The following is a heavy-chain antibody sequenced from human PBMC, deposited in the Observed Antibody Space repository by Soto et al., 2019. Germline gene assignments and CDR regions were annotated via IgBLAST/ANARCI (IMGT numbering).Heavy chain of an antibody. Sequence: ASVKVSCKASGYTFTSYAMHWVRQAPGQRLERMGWINAGNGNTKYSQKFQGRVTITRDTSASTAYMELSSLRSEDTAVYYCARGEDIVVVVAATPGWFDPWGQGTLVTVSS. CDR2: INAGNGNT. D-gene: IGHD2-15*01. J-gene: IGHJ5*02. V-gene: IGHV1-3*01. CDR1: GYTFTSYA. CDR3: ARGEDIVVVVAATPGWFDP.